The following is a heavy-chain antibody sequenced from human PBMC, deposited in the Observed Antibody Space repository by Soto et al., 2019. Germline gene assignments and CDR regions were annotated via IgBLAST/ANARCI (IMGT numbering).Heavy chain of an antibody. D-gene: IGHD2-15*01. CDR1: GFTFSSYA. J-gene: IGHJ6*03. CDR2: ISGSGGST. Sequence: PGGSLRLSCAASGFTFSSYAMSWVRQAPGRGLEWVSAISGSGGSTYYADSVKGRFTISRDNAKNTLYPQMNSLRAEDTAAYYCARDGSYCSGGSCYSHYYYYFMAVWGKGTTVTVSS. V-gene: IGHV3-23*01. CDR3: ARDGSYCSGGSCYSHYYYYFMAV.